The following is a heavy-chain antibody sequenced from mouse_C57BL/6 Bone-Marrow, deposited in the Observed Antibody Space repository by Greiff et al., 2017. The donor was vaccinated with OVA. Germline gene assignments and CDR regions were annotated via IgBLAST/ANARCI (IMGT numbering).Heavy chain of an antibody. V-gene: IGHV1-50*01. CDR2: IDPSDTYT. CDR1: GYTFTSYW. J-gene: IGHJ3*01. Sequence: QVQLQQSGAEVVKPGASVKLSCKASGYTFTSYWMQWIKQRPGQGLEWIGEIDPSDTYTNYNQKFRAKATLTVDTTSSTAYMQLTSLTSEDSAVYYCASAVFAYWGQGTLVTVSA. CDR3: ASAVFAY.